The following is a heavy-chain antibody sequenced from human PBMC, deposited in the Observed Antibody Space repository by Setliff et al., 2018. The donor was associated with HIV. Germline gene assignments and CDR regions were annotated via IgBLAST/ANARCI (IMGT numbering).Heavy chain of an antibody. J-gene: IGHJ6*03. CDR2: INHSGST. Sequence: SQTLSLTCAVYGGSFSGYYWSWIRQPPGKGLEWIGEINHSGSTNYNPSLKSRVTISVDTSKNQFSLKLSSVTAADTAVYYCARPGRASYYYYMDVWGKGTTVTVSS. D-gene: IGHD3-10*01. V-gene: IGHV4-34*01. CDR1: GGSFSGYY. CDR3: ARPGRASYYYYMDV.